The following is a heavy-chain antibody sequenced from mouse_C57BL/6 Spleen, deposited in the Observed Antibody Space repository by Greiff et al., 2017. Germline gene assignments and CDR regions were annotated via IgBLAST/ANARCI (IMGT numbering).Heavy chain of an antibody. V-gene: IGHV5-9-1*02. Sequence: DVMLVESGEGLVKPGGSLKLSCAASGFTFSSYAMSWVRQTPEKRLEWVAYISSGGDYIYYADTVKGRFTISRDNARNTLYLQMSSLKSEDTAMYYCTRDYYYGSSGYFDVWGTGTTVTVSS. CDR2: ISSGGDYI. J-gene: IGHJ1*03. CDR1: GFTFSSYA. D-gene: IGHD1-1*01. CDR3: TRDYYYGSSGYFDV.